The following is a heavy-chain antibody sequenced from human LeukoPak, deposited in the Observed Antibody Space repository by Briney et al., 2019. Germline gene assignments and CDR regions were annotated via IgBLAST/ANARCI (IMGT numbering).Heavy chain of an antibody. CDR3: AKDSTGVTTLDYYYYMDV. Sequence: GGSLRLSCAASGFTFSSYAMSWVRQAPGMGLEWVSAISGSGGSTYYADSVKGRFTISRDNSKNTLYLQMNSLRAEDTAVYYCAKDSTGVTTLDYYYYMDVWGKGTTVTVSS. CDR1: GFTFSSYA. J-gene: IGHJ6*03. D-gene: IGHD4-11*01. CDR2: ISGSGGST. V-gene: IGHV3-23*01.